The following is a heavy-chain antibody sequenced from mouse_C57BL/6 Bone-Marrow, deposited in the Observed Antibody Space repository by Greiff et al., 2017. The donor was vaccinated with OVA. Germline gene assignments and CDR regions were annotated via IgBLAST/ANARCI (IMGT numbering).Heavy chain of an antibody. CDR1: GYSITSGYD. CDR2: ISYSGST. V-gene: IGHV3-1*01. J-gene: IGHJ1*03. Sequence: EVQVVESGPGMVKPSQSLSLTCTVTGYSITSGYDWHWIRHFPGNKLEWMGYISYSGSTNYNPSLKSRISITHDTSKNHFFLKLNSVTTEDTATYYCARVPGSPYWYFDVWGTGTTVTVSS. CDR3: ARVPGSPYWYFDV. D-gene: IGHD1-1*01.